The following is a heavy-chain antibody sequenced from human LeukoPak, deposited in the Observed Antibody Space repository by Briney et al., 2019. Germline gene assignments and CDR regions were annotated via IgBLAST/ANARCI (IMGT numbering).Heavy chain of an antibody. CDR2: IWYDGSNK. D-gene: IGHD2-15*01. CDR1: GFTFSSYG. J-gene: IGHJ4*02. CDR3: ARDCSGGSCYSFDY. V-gene: IGHV3-33*01. Sequence: GRSLRLSCAASGFTFSSYGMHWVRQAPGKGLEWVAVIWYDGSNKYYADSVKGRFTISRDNSKNTLYLQMNSLRAEDTAVYYCARDCSGGSCYSFDYWGQGTLVTVPS.